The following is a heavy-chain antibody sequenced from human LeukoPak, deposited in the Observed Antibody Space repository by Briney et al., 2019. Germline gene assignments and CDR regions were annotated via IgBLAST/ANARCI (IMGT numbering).Heavy chain of an antibody. V-gene: IGHV1-69*05. Sequence: SVKVSCKASGGTFSSYAISWVRQAPGQGLEWMGGIIPIFGTANYAQMFQGRVTMTTDTSTSTAYMELRSLRSDDTAVYYCARDCSSTSCYFDPWGQGTLVTVSS. J-gene: IGHJ5*02. D-gene: IGHD2-2*01. CDR3: ARDCSSTSCYFDP. CDR2: IIPIFGTA. CDR1: GGTFSSYA.